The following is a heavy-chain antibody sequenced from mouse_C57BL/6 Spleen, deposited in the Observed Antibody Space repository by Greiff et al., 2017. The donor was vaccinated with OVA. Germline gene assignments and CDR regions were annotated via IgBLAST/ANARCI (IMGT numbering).Heavy chain of an antibody. J-gene: IGHJ2*01. CDR1: GYTFTSYW. CDR3: ARTVVESLYYFDY. CDR2: IDPSDSET. V-gene: IGHV1-52*01. Sequence: VQLQQSGAELVRPGSSVKLSCKASGYTFTSYWMHWVKQRPIQGLEWIGNIDPSDSETHYNQKFKDKATLTVDKSSSTAYMQLSSLTSEDSAVYYCARTVVESLYYFDYWGQGTTLTVSS. D-gene: IGHD1-1*01.